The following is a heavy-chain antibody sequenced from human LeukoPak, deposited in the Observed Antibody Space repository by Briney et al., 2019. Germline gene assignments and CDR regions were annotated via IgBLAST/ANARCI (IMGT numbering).Heavy chain of an antibody. CDR1: GFTFSSYA. CDR3: AKTLRELSGGAFDI. Sequence: GGSPRLSCAASGFTFSSYAMHWVRQAPGKGLEWVAFIRYDGSNKYYADSVKGRFTISRDNSKNTLYLQMNSLRAEDTAVYYCAKTLRELSGGAFDIWGQGTMVTVSS. J-gene: IGHJ3*02. CDR2: IRYDGSNK. V-gene: IGHV3-30*02. D-gene: IGHD1-26*01.